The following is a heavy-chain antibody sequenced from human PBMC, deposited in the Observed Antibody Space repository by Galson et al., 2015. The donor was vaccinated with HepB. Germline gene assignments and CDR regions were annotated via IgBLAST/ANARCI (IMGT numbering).Heavy chain of an antibody. D-gene: IGHD6-13*01. CDR2: ISAYNGNT. CDR1: GNTFTSYG. V-gene: IGHV1-18*04. Sequence: SVKVSCKASGNTFTSYGFTWVRQAPGQRLEWMGWISAYNGNTNYAQKLQGRVTMTTDTSTSTAYMELRSLRSDDTAVYYCARDVRRYSSTWRNWFDPWGQGTLVTVSS. CDR3: ARDVRRYSSTWRNWFDP. J-gene: IGHJ5*02.